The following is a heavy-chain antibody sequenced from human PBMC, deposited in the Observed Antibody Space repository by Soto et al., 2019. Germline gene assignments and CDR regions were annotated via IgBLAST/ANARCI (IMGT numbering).Heavy chain of an antibody. J-gene: IGHJ4*02. CDR2: IIPIFDTA. CDR1: GGTLSNYA. CDR3: AREGVDSDVVTFFDY. D-gene: IGHD5-18*01. V-gene: IGHV1-69*15. Sequence: QVQLVQSGAEVKKPGSSVKVSCKTSGGTLSNYAISWLRQAPGQGPEWMGSIIPIFDTANYAQKFQGRVTITVDESTTTVYVELSSLRSEDTAVYYCAREGVDSDVVTFFDYWGQGTLVTVSS.